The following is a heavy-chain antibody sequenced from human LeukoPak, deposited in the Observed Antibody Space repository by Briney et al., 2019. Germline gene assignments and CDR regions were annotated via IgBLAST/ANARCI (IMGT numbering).Heavy chain of an antibody. CDR3: ARRTNAAWGDTIFGVAYLGYFDY. D-gene: IGHD3-3*01. J-gene: IGHJ4*02. CDR1: GFTFSSYG. V-gene: IGHV3-33*01. Sequence: GGSLRLSCAASGFTFSSYGMHWVRQAPGKGLEWVAVIWYDGSNKYYADSVKGRFTISRDNSKNTLYLQMNSLRAEDTAVYYCARRTNAAWGDTIFGVAYLGYFDYWGQGTLVTVSS. CDR2: IWYDGSNK.